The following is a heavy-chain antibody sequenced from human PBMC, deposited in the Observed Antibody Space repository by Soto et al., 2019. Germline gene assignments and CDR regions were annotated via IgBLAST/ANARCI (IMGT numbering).Heavy chain of an antibody. CDR2: ISNSGGRT. J-gene: IGHJ4*02. CDR1: GFTFRSYA. V-gene: IGHV3-23*01. Sequence: EVQLLESGGGLLQPGGSLRLSCAASGFTFRSYAMSWVRQAPGKGLEWVSGISNSGGRTYYADSVKGRFTISRDNSKNTLYLQMNSLRAEDTAVYYCAKDRLAYCGGDCYYFDYWGQGTLVTVSS. D-gene: IGHD2-21*02. CDR3: AKDRLAYCGGDCYYFDY.